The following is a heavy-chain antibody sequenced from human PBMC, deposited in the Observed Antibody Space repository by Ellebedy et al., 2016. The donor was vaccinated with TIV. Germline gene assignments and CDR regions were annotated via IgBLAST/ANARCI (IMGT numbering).Heavy chain of an antibody. J-gene: IGHJ5*02. CDR2: IHPADSHT. CDR3: SIAVDGTTWFDP. Sequence: GESLKISCQGSGYSFTTRWIGWARQMPGKGLEWVGIIHPADSHTKYSPSFQGQVTISADKSISTAYLQLSSLKASDTAIYYCSIAVDGTTWFDPWGQGTLVTVSS. CDR1: GYSFTTRW. D-gene: IGHD5-24*01. V-gene: IGHV5-51*01.